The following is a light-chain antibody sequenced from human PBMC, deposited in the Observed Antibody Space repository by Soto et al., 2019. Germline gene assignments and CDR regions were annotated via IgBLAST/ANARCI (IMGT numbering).Light chain of an antibody. CDR3: PQYRMSPNT. V-gene: IGKV3-20*01. Sequence: IVLNQSARTLSLSPGERATLSCRASQRVDDSHLAWYQLRPGQAPRLLIYGASTRATGIPDRFSGSGSGTDFSLTIRGLKPEDFALYYCPQYRMSPNTFAQGARPEIK. CDR1: QRVDDSH. J-gene: IGKJ5*01. CDR2: GAS.